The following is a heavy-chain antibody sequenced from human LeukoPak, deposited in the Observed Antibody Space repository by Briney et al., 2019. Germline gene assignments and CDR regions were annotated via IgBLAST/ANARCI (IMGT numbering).Heavy chain of an antibody. Sequence: SETLSLTCTVSGYSISSGYYWSWIRQPPGKGLEWIGYIYYSGSTNYNPSLKSRVTISVDTSKNQFSLKLSSVTAADTAMYFCARQGYADFSSRPFDYWGQGTLVTVSS. V-gene: IGHV4-59*08. D-gene: IGHD4-17*01. CDR1: GYSISSGYY. CDR2: IYYSGST. J-gene: IGHJ4*02. CDR3: ARQGYADFSSRPFDY.